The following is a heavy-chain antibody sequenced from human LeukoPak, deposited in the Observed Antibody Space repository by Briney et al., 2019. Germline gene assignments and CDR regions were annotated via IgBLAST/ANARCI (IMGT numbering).Heavy chain of an antibody. CDR2: IYTSGSP. CDR1: GGSISGFY. D-gene: IGHD1-26*01. Sequence: SETLSLTCTVSGGSISGFYWSWFRQPAGKGLQSIGRIYTSGSPNYNPSLKSRVTISLDKSTNQFSLNLSSVTAADTAMYYCARDGGSYFRYYMDVWGKGTTVTVSS. J-gene: IGHJ6*03. V-gene: IGHV4-4*07. CDR3: ARDGGSYFRYYMDV.